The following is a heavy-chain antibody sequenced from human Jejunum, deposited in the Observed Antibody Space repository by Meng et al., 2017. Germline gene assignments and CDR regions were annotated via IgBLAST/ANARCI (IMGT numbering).Heavy chain of an antibody. V-gene: IGHV3-7*01. J-gene: IGHJ3*02. D-gene: IGHD2-2*01. CDR2: IKLDGSEK. Sequence: GESLVICWAAAGYTFENYWMDWVRQAPGKGLEWVASIKLDGSEKYYVDSVKGRVTISRDNTKNALYLQMNDLRAEDTAVFYCARALPATATALDIWGQGTMVTVSS. CDR3: ARALPATATALDI. CDR1: GYTFENYW.